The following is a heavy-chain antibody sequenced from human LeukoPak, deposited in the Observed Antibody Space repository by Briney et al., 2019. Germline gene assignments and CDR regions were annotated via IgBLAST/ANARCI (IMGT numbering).Heavy chain of an antibody. CDR1: GFTFSSYA. J-gene: IGHJ4*02. D-gene: IGHD2-15*01. CDR2: VSDSGNTT. CDR3: AKLQKTSCYSVGDY. Sequence: GGSLRLSCAASGFTFSSYAMSWVRQAPGKGQEWVSAVSDSGNTTYYVGSVKGRFTISRDNSRNTLFLQMNSLRVEDTAVYYCAKLQKTSCYSVGDYWGQGTLVTVSS. V-gene: IGHV3-23*01.